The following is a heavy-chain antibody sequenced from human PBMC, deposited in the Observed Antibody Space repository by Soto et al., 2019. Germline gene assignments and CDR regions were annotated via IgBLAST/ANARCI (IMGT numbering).Heavy chain of an antibody. V-gene: IGHV1-58*01. J-gene: IGHJ3*02. CDR3: AAPGAADDAFDI. CDR1: GSTFTSSA. D-gene: IGHD7-27*01. CDR2: IVVGSGNT. Sequence: GASVKVSCKASGSTFTSSAVQWARQARGQRLEWIGWIVVGSGNTNYAQKFQERVTITRNMSTSTAYMELSSLRSEDTAVYYCAAPGAADDAFDIWGQGTMVTVSS.